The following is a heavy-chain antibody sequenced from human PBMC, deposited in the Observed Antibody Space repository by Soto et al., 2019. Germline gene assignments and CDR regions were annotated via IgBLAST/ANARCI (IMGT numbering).Heavy chain of an antibody. J-gene: IGHJ6*02. V-gene: IGHV1-3*05. Sequence: QVQLVQSGAEEKKPGASVKVSCKASGYTFTSYAMHWVRQAPGQRLEWMGWINAGNGNTKYSQKFQGRVTITRDTSASTAYMELSSLRSEDTAVYYCARAGYCSGGSCYSDVDYYYYGMDVWGQGTTVTVSS. CDR1: GYTFTSYA. CDR3: ARAGYCSGGSCYSDVDYYYYGMDV. D-gene: IGHD2-15*01. CDR2: INAGNGNT.